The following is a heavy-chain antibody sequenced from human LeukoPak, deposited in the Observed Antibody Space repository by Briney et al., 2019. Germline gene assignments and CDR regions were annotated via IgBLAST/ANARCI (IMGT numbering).Heavy chain of an antibody. D-gene: IGHD2-15*01. Sequence: GGSLRLSCAASGFTFSSYAMNWVRQAPGKGLEWVAVISYGGSNKYYADSVKGRFTISRDNSKNTLYLQMNSLRAEDTVVYYCASIVVEDNWFDPWGQGTLVTVSS. CDR2: ISYGGSNK. CDR3: ASIVVEDNWFDP. CDR1: GFTFSSYA. J-gene: IGHJ5*02. V-gene: IGHV3-30-3*01.